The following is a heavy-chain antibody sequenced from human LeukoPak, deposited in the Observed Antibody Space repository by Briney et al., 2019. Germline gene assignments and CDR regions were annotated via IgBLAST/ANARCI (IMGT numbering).Heavy chain of an antibody. D-gene: IGHD5-12*01. V-gene: IGHV3-48*03. CDR3: ARKDYGGYAYYYYGLDV. J-gene: IGHJ6*04. CDR1: GFTFSSYE. Sequence: GGSLRLSCAASGFTFSSYEMNWVRQAPGKGLERVSYISSSGSTKYYADSVKGRFTISRDNAKNSLYLQMNSLRAEDTAVYYCARKDYGGYAYYYYGLDVWGKGTTVTVSS. CDR2: ISSSGSTK.